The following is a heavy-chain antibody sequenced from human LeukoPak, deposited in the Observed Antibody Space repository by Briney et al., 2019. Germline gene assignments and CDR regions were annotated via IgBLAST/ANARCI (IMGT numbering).Heavy chain of an antibody. Sequence: ASVKVSCKASGYTFTGSYIHWVRQAPGQGLEWMGWINPNSGGTSSAQKFQGRVTMTRDTSVSTAYMELSRLRSDDTAVYYCARYMDTVTTDYWGQGTLVTVSS. V-gene: IGHV1-2*02. CDR3: ARYMDTVTTDY. J-gene: IGHJ4*02. D-gene: IGHD4-17*01. CDR2: INPNSGGT. CDR1: GYTFTGSY.